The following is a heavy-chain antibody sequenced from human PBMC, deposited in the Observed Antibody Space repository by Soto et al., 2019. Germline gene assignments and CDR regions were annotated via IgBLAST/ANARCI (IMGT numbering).Heavy chain of an antibody. J-gene: IGHJ4*02. D-gene: IGHD2-15*01. V-gene: IGHV3-33*03. CDR3: ARWGCSGSNCNLNQRSFDL. CDR1: GFIFNEYG. Sequence: QVQLVESGGGVVQPGRSLRLSCAASGFIFNEYGMHWVRQAPGKGLEWVAVIWYDGSNKYYADSVKGRFTFSRDNSKNTMSLQRNSLRVEDTAVYYCARWGCSGSNCNLNQRSFDLWGQGTLVTVSS. CDR2: IWYDGSNK.